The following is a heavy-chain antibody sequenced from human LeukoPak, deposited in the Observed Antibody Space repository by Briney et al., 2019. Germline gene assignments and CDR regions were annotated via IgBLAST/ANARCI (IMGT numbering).Heavy chain of an antibody. J-gene: IGHJ5*02. CDR1: GGSISSYY. V-gene: IGHV4-59*08. Sequence: SETLSLTCTVSGGSISSYYWSWIRQPPGKGLEWIGYIYYSGSTNYNPSLKSRVTISVDTSRNQFSLKLSSVTAADTAVYYCARHPLSSGVYNWFDPWGQGTLVTVSS. D-gene: IGHD2-15*01. CDR3: ARHPLSSGVYNWFDP. CDR2: IYYSGST.